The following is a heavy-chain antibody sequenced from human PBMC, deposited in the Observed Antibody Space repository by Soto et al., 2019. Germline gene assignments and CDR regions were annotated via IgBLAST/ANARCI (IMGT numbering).Heavy chain of an antibody. V-gene: IGHV4-59*01. Sequence: PSETLSLTCSVSGGAMNNFFWSWIRQPPGKRLEYIGYIYYSGNTNYNPSLKSRVTMFIDTSKNQFSLNLRSVTAADTAVYYCARKSTSHAYGTFDSWGRGILVTVSS. CDR3: ARKSTSHAYGTFDS. CDR1: GGAMNNFF. J-gene: IGHJ4*02. D-gene: IGHD3-16*01. CDR2: IYYSGNT.